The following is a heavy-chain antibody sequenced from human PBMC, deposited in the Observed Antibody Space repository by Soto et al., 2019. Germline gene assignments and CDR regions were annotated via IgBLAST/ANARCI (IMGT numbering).Heavy chain of an antibody. CDR1: GYSFTSYW. CDR2: IDPSDSYT. J-gene: IGHJ2*01. V-gene: IGHV5-10-1*01. CDR3: ARCPCNYDILTVQKWYFDL. D-gene: IGHD3-9*01. Sequence: EVQLVQSGAEVKKPGESLRISCKGSGYSFTSYWISWVRQMPGKGLEWMGRIDPSDSYTNYSPSFQGHVTISADKSISTAYLQWSSLKASDTAMYYCARCPCNYDILTVQKWYFDLWGRGTLVTVSS.